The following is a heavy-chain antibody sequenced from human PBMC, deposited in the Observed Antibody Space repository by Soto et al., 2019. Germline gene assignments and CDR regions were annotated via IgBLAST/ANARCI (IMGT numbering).Heavy chain of an antibody. D-gene: IGHD3-3*01. Sequence: PGGSLRLSCAASGFTFSSYGMHWVRQAPGKGLEWVAVIWYDGSNKYYADSVKGRFTISRDNSKNTLYLQMNSLRAEDTAVYYCARSYYDFWSGYFDIWGQGTMVTVSS. CDR3: ARSYYDFWSGYFDI. J-gene: IGHJ3*02. V-gene: IGHV3-33*01. CDR1: GFTFSSYG. CDR2: IWYDGSNK.